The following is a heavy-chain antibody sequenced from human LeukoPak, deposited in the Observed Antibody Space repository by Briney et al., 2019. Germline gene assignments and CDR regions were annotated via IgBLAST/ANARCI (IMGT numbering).Heavy chain of an antibody. V-gene: IGHV4-61*01. CDR1: GGSISSSSYY. Sequence: SETLSLTCTVSGGSISSSSYYWSWIRQPPGKGLEWIGYIYYSGSTNYNPSLKSRVTISVDTSKNQFSLNLSSVTAADTAVYYCARVMEYSGYGFDYWGQGTLVTVSS. D-gene: IGHD5-12*01. CDR3: ARVMEYSGYGFDY. J-gene: IGHJ4*02. CDR2: IYYSGST.